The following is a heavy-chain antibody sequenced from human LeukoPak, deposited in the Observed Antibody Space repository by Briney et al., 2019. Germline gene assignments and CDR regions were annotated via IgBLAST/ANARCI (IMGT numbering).Heavy chain of an antibody. Sequence: PSETLSLTCTVSGGSISSSSYYWGWIHQPPGKGLEWIGSIYYSGSTYYNPSLKSRVTISVDTSKNQFSLKLSSVTAADTAVYYCARAITMVRGVIITGFDYWGQGTLVTVSS. CDR2: IYYSGST. V-gene: IGHV4-39*01. CDR1: GGSISSSSYY. CDR3: ARAITMVRGVIITGFDY. D-gene: IGHD3-10*01. J-gene: IGHJ4*02.